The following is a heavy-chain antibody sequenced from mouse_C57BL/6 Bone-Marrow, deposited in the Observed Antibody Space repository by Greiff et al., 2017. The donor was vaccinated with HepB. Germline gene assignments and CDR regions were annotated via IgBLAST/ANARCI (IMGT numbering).Heavy chain of an antibody. CDR3: ALLYYYGSSYWYFDV. CDR2: IYPGDGDT. D-gene: IGHD1-1*01. V-gene: IGHV1-82*01. CDR1: GYAFSSSW. J-gene: IGHJ1*03. Sequence: QVQLKQSGPELVKPGASVKISCKASGYAFSSSWMNWVKQRPGKGLEWIGRIYPGDGDTNYNGKFKGKATLTADKSSSTAYMQLSSLTSEDSAVYFCALLYYYGSSYWYFDVWGTGTTVTVSS.